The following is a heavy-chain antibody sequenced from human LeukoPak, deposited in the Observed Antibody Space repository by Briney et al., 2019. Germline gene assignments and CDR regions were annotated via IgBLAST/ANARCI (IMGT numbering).Heavy chain of an antibody. CDR2: TKQDGSEK. J-gene: IGHJ5*02. CDR1: GFTFSSYW. CDR3: ASGRRGVTENWFDP. Sequence: GSLRLSCAASGFTFSSYWMSWVRQAPGKGLEWVANTKQDGSEKYYVDSVKGRFTISRDNAKNSLYLQMNSLRAEDTAVYYCASGRRGVTENWFDPWGQGTLVTVSS. V-gene: IGHV3-7*03. D-gene: IGHD4-11*01.